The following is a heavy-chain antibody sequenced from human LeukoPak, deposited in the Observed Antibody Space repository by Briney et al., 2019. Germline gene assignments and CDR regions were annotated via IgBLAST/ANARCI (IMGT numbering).Heavy chain of an antibody. CDR3: AYTKGGRYHEGFDY. D-gene: IGHD1-26*01. J-gene: IGHJ4*02. CDR2: ISDRGGNT. V-gene: IGHV3-23*01. CDR1: GFTLNNHA. Sequence: GGSLRLSCAASGFTLNNHAMSWVRQAPGKGLGWVSAISDRGGNTYYADSVRGRFTISRDTSRNTLYVQINSLRAEDTAVYSCAYTKGGRYHEGFDYWGEGSLVTVSS.